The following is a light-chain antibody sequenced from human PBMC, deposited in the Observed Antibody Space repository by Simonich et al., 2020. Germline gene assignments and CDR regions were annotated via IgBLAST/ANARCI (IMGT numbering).Light chain of an antibody. CDR3: QQRSNWPT. CDR1: QSVSSY. V-gene: IGKV3-11*01. Sequence: EIVLTQSPATLSFSPGERATLSCRPSQSVSSYLAWYQQKPGQAPRLLIYDASNRATGIPARFSCSGSGTDLTLNISSLEPEDFAVYYCQQRSNWPTFGPGTKVDIK. J-gene: IGKJ3*01. CDR2: DAS.